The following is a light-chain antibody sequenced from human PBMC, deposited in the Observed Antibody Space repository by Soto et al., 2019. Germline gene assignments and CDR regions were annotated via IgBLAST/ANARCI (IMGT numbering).Light chain of an antibody. CDR2: ADT. CDR3: YSTDISDSSAIHRGV. J-gene: IGLJ3*02. V-gene: IGLV3-10*01. CDR1: ALPKKY. Sequence: SYELTQPPSVSVSPGQTARITCSGDALPKKYTYWYQQKSGRAPVLVISADTKRPSGIPERFSGSTSGTVATLIISGARVDDEADYYCYSTDISDSSAIHRGVFGGGTKLTVL.